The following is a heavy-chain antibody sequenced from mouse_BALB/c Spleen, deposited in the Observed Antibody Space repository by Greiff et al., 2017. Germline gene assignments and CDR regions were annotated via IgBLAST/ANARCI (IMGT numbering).Heavy chain of an antibody. J-gene: IGHJ4*01. D-gene: IGHD3-3*01. CDR3: AREGNAMDY. Sequence: VQLQQSGAELVRPGTSVKVSCKASGYAFTNYLIEWVKQRPGQGLEWIGVINPGSGGTNYNEKFKGKATLTADKSSSTAYMQLSSLTSDDSAVYFCAREGNAMDYWGQGTSVNVSS. CDR2: INPGSGGT. V-gene: IGHV1-54*01. CDR1: GYAFTNYL.